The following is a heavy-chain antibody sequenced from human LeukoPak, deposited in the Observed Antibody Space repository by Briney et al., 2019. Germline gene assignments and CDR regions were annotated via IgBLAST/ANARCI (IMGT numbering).Heavy chain of an antibody. V-gene: IGHV4-34*01. Sequence: PSETLSLTCAVYGGSFSGYYWSWIRQPPGKGLEWIGEINHSGSTNYNPSLKGRVTISVDTSKNQFSLKLSSVTAADTAVYYSARDPKERDDILTGTDGLHYWGQGTLVTVSS. CDR3: ARDPKERDDILTGTDGLHY. CDR2: INHSGST. J-gene: IGHJ4*02. CDR1: GGSFSGYY. D-gene: IGHD3-9*01.